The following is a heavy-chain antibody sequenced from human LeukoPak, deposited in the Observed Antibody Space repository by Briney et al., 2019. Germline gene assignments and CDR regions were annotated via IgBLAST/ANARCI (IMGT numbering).Heavy chain of an antibody. CDR2: INANSGDT. CDR1: GYTFTGYY. D-gene: IGHD3-22*01. Sequence: ASVKVSCKASGYTFTGYYLHWVRQAPGQGLEWMGWINANSGDTKYAQKFQGRVTMTRDTSISTAYMELSRLRSDDTAMYYCAREISGYSDYWGQGTLVTVSS. V-gene: IGHV1-2*02. J-gene: IGHJ4*02. CDR3: AREISGYSDY.